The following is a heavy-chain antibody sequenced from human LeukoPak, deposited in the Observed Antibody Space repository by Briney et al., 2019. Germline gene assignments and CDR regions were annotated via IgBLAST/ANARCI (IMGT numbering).Heavy chain of an antibody. CDR3: AKSGKGLTSLFYFDY. CDR1: GFTFSIYA. J-gene: IGHJ4*02. Sequence: GGSLRLSCAASGFTFSIYAMSWVRQAPGKGLEWVSTISGSTGNTYYGDSVKGRFTISRDNSENTLYLQMNSLRAEDTAVYYCAKSGKGLTSLFYFDYWGRGALVTVSS. CDR2: ISGSTGNT. V-gene: IGHV3-23*01. D-gene: IGHD1-1*01.